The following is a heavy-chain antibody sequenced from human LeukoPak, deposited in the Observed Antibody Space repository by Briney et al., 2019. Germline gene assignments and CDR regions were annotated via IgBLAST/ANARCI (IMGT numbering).Heavy chain of an antibody. J-gene: IGHJ4*02. Sequence: SETLSLTCTVSGDSIGSYYWSWIRQPPGKGLEWIGFIYYGGSTNYNPSLKTRVTFSMDTSKNQFSLKLTSLTAADTAVYYCARGGYGSGSYLGYWGQGTLVTVSS. CDR3: ARGGYGSGSYLGY. CDR1: GDSIGSYY. V-gene: IGHV4-59*01. D-gene: IGHD3-10*01. CDR2: IYYGGST.